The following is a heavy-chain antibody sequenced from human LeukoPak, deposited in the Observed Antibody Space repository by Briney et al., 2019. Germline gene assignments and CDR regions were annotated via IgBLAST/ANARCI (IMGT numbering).Heavy chain of an antibody. CDR2: IRNDGSYE. Sequence: GASLRLFCAASGFTLRDYGMHWVRQAPGKGLEWVAFIRNDGSYEYYPDSVKGRFTISRDNSRNALFLQMNSLRAEDTAVYYCAKGGSPSHNWFNSWGQGTLVTVSS. D-gene: IGHD2-15*01. CDR1: GFTLRDYG. J-gene: IGHJ5*01. CDR3: AKGGSPSHNWFNS. V-gene: IGHV3-30*02.